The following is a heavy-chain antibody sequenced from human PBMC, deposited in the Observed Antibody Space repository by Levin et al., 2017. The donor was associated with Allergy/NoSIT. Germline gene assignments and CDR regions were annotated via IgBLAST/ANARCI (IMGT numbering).Heavy chain of an antibody. Sequence: SETLSLTCTVSGGSISSSSYYWGWIRQPPGKGLEWIGSIYYSGSTYYNPSLKSRVTISVDTSKNQFSLKLSSVTAADTAVYYGARRGGSGSYYKIDYWGQGTLVTVSS. CDR3: ARRGGSGSYYKIDY. J-gene: IGHJ4*02. V-gene: IGHV4-39*01. CDR1: GGSISSSSYY. D-gene: IGHD3-10*01. CDR2: IYYSGST.